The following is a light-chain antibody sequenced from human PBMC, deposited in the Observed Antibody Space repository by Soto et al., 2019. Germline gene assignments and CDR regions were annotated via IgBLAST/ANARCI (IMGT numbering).Light chain of an antibody. CDR2: EVS. CDR3: SSYTSNSPVV. CDR1: SSDIGGFNY. V-gene: IGLV2-14*01. Sequence: QSALTQPASVSGSPGQSITISCTGTSSDIGGFNYVSWYQQHPGKAPKLVIYEVSNRPSRVSNRFSGSKSGNTASLTISGLQAEDEADYYCSSYTSNSPVVFGGGTKVTVL. J-gene: IGLJ2*01.